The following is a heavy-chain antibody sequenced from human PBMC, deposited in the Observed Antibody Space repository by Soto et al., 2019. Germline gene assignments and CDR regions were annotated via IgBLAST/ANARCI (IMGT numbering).Heavy chain of an antibody. Sequence: GGSLRLSCAASGFTFSSYWMSWVRQAPGKGLEWVANIKQDGSEKYYVDSVKGRFTISRDNAKNSLYLQMNSLRAEDTAVYYCARVGCRGGSCYSGLDAFDIWGQGTMVTVSS. V-gene: IGHV3-7*01. CDR1: GFTFSSYW. CDR3: ARVGCRGGSCYSGLDAFDI. J-gene: IGHJ3*02. CDR2: IKQDGSEK. D-gene: IGHD2-15*01.